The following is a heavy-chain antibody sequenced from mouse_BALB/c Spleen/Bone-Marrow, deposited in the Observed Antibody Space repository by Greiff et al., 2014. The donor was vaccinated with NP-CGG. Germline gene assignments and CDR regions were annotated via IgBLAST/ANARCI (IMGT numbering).Heavy chain of an antibody. Sequence: DLVKPGASVKLSCKASGYTFTSYWINWIKQRPGQGLEWIGRIPPGSGTTYYNEMFKGKATLTVDTSSTTAYIQLSSLSSEDSAVYFCARGSYYYGSSSPWFAYWGQGTLVTVS. J-gene: IGHJ3*01. CDR1: GYTFTSYW. D-gene: IGHD1-1*01. V-gene: IGHV1S41*01. CDR3: ARGSYYYGSSSPWFAY. CDR2: IPPGSGTT.